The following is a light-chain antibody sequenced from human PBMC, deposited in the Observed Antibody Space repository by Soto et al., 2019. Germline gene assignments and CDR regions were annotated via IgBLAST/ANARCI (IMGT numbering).Light chain of an antibody. Sequence: EIVLTQSPATLSLSPGDRATLSCVASQSVSNNFLAWYQHKPGLAPRVLIYDASTRASGIPDRFSGSGSGTDFTLTISRLEPEDFAVYYCHQQGSAPWTFGQGTKVETK. CDR2: DAS. CDR1: QSVSNNF. V-gene: IGKV3D-20*01. J-gene: IGKJ1*01. CDR3: HQQGSAPWT.